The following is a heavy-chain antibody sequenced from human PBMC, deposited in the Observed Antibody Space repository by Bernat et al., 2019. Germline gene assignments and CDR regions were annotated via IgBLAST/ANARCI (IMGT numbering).Heavy chain of an antibody. Sequence: SNAWMNWVRQAPGKGLEWVGRIKSKTVGGTTDYAAPVKGRFTISRDDSKNTLYLQMKSLKTEDTAVYYCTTGMYSYGSGIPDWGQGTLVTVSS. CDR1: SNAW. CDR2: IKSKTVGGTT. J-gene: IGHJ4*02. CDR3: TTGMYSYGSGIPD. V-gene: IGHV3-15*07. D-gene: IGHD3-10*01.